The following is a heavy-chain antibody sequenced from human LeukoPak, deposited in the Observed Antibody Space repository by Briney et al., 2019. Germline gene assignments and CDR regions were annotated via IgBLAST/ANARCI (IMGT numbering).Heavy chain of an antibody. CDR2: ISGSGGST. CDR1: GFTFSSYA. CDR3: AKAPGVVPATRHYYYMDV. Sequence: PGGSLRLSCAAPGFTFSSYAMSWVRQAPGKGLKWVSAISGSGGSTYYADSVKGRFTISRDNSKNTLYLQMNSLRAEDTAVYYCAKAPGVVPATRHYYYMDVWGKGTTVTVSS. V-gene: IGHV3-23*01. J-gene: IGHJ6*03. D-gene: IGHD3-3*01.